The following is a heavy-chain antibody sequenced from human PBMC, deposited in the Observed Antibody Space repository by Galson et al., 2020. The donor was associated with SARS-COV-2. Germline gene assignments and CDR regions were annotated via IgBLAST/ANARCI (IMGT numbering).Heavy chain of an antibody. CDR2: INIGGNT. J-gene: IGHJ6*03. D-gene: IGHD3-10*01. CDR1: GGSFSGYS. Sequence: ETLSLTCAVYGGSFSGYSWTWIRQPPGKGLEWIGEINIGGNTNYSPSLKSRVTVSVDSSKNQFSLNLRSVTAADTALYYCARGHRGVVPSPVLGLGPFYSYYYMDVWAKGTTVTVSS. V-gene: IGHV4-34*01. CDR3: ARGHRGVVPSPVLGLGPFYSYYYMDV.